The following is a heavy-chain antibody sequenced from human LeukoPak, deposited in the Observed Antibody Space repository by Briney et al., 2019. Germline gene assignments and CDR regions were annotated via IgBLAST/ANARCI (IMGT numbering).Heavy chain of an antibody. CDR1: GASISSSY. J-gene: IGHJ5*02. CDR2: IYYTGGT. V-gene: IGHV4-59*12. Sequence: SSETLSLTCTVSGASISSSYWSWIRQPPGKGLEWIGYIYYTGGTNYNPSLRSRVATSIDPSKNHFSLKLNSVTAADTAEYYCSSYPHYDFLTGYFEGFDPWGQGTLVTVSS. D-gene: IGHD3-9*01. CDR3: SSYPHYDFLTGYFEGFDP.